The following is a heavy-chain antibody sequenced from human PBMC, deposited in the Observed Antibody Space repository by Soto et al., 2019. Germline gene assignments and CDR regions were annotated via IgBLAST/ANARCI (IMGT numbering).Heavy chain of an antibody. D-gene: IGHD4-17*01. Sequence: QVQLVQSGAEVKKPGASVKVSCKASGYTFTSYDISWVRQAPGQGLEWMGGIIPIFGTANYAQKFQGRVTITADKSTSTAYMELSSLRSEDTAVYYCAVGSDGDYYYYYGMDVWGQGTTVTVSS. CDR1: GYTFTSYD. J-gene: IGHJ6*02. V-gene: IGHV1-69*06. CDR2: IIPIFGTA. CDR3: AVGSDGDYYYYYGMDV.